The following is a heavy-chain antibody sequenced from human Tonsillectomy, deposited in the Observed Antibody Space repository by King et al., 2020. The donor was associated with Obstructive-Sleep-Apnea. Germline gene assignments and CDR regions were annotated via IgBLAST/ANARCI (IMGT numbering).Heavy chain of an antibody. CDR3: AKDPFTRLRAGDFDY. J-gene: IGHJ4*02. D-gene: IGHD3-10*02. CDR1: GFTFSSYG. CDR2: IRYDGSNK. Sequence: VQLVESGGGVVQPGGSLRLSCAASGFTFSSYGMHWVRQAPGKGLEWVAFIRYDGSNKYYADSVKGRFTISRDNSKNTLYLQMNSLRAEDTAVYYCAKDPFTRLRAGDFDYWGQGTLVTVSS. V-gene: IGHV3-30*02.